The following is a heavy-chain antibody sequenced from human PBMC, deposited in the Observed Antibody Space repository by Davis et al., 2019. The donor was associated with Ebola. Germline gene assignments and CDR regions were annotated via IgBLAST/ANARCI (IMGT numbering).Heavy chain of an antibody. V-gene: IGHV3-73*01. CDR2: IRSKANSYAT. CDR3: TITTVHVDY. J-gene: IGHJ4*02. Sequence: GGSLRLSCAASGFTFSGSAIHWVRQASGKGLEWVGRIRSKANSYATAYAASVKGRFTISRDDSKNTAYLQMNSLKTEDTAVYYCTITTVHVDYWGQGTLVTVSS. CDR1: GFTFSGSA. D-gene: IGHD4-17*01.